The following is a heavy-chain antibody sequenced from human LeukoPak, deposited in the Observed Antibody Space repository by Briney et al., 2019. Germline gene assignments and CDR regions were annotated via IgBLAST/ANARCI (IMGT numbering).Heavy chain of an antibody. V-gene: IGHV3-23*01. J-gene: IGHJ3*02. CDR3: AKRDPRPFAFDI. CDR1: GFTFSSYA. Sequence: GGSLRLSCAASGFTFSSYAMSWVRQAPGKGLEWVSAISGRGGSTYYADSVKGRFAISRDNYKSTLYLQMNSLRVEDTAVYYCAKRDPRPFAFDIWGQGTMVAVSS. CDR2: ISGRGGST.